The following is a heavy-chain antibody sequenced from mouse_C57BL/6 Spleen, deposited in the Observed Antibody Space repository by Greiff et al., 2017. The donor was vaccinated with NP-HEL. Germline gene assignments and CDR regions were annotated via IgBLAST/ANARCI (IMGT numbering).Heavy chain of an antibody. CDR3: ARGDDGYYFDY. CDR1: GFTFSSYG. CDR2: ISSGGSYT. Sequence: EVNLVESGGDLVKPGGSLKLSCAASGFTFSSYGMSWVRQTPDKRLEWVATISSGGSYTYYPDSVKGRFTISRDNAKNTLYLQMSSLKSEDTAMYYCARGDDGYYFDYWGQGTTLTVSS. D-gene: IGHD2-3*01. J-gene: IGHJ2*01. V-gene: IGHV5-6*01.